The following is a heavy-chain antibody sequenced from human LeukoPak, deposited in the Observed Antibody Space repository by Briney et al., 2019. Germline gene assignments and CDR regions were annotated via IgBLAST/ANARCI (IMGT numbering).Heavy chain of an antibody. CDR2: ISANGGST. J-gene: IGHJ4*02. D-gene: IGHD1-26*01. CDR1: RSTFSIYA. CDR3: ASGSYYFID. Sequence: GGSLRLSCAASRSTFSIYAMSWVRQAPGKGLEWVSVISANGGSTYYADSVKGRFTISRDNSKNTLYLQMNSVRAEDTAVYYCASGSYYFIDWGQGTLVTVSS. V-gene: IGHV3-23*01.